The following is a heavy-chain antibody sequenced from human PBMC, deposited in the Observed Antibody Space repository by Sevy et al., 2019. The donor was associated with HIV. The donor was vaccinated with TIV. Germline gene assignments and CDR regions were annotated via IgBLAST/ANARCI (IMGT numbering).Heavy chain of an antibody. CDR3: ARAYCSGGSCYSGFDY. V-gene: IGHV4-31*03. D-gene: IGHD2-15*01. J-gene: IGHJ4*02. Sequence: SETLSLTCTVSGGSISSGGYYWSWIRQHPGKGLEWIGYIYYSGSTYYNPSLKSRVTISVDTSKNQFSLKLSSVTAADTVVYYCARAYCSGGSCYSGFDYWGQGTLFTVSS. CDR1: GGSISSGGYY. CDR2: IYYSGST.